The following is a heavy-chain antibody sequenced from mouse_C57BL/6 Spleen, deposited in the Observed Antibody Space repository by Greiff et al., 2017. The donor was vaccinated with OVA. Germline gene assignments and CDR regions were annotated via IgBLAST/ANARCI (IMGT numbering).Heavy chain of an antibody. Sequence: VQLQQSGAELVRPGASVKLSCTASGFNIKDYYMHWVKQRPEQGLEWIGRIDPEDGDTEYAPKFQGKATMTADTSSNTAYLQLSSLTSEDTAVYYCTTDTTEGGYYAMDYWGQGTSVTVSS. CDR1: GFNIKDYY. V-gene: IGHV14-1*01. CDR3: TTDTTEGGYYAMDY. J-gene: IGHJ4*01. CDR2: IDPEDGDT. D-gene: IGHD1-1*01.